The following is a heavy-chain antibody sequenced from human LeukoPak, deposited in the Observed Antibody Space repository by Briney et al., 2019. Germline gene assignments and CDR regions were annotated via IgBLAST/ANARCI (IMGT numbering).Heavy chain of an antibody. CDR3: ARVARGPVEL. J-gene: IGHJ4*02. D-gene: IGHD1-7*01. CDR2: IYYTGSP. Sequence: SETLSLTCTVSVGSISTYYWSWIRQPPGKGLEWIGYIYYTGSPTYNPSLRSQFTISKDTPKNQFSLKLNSVTAADTAVYYCARVARGPVELWGQGTLVTVSS. CDR1: VGSISTYY. V-gene: IGHV4-59*01.